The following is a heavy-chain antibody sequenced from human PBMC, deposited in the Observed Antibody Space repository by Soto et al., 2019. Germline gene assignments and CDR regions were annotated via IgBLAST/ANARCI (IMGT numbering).Heavy chain of an antibody. J-gene: IGHJ5*01. D-gene: IGHD6-25*01. CDR1: GSSLSISNW. V-gene: IGHV4-4*02. Sequence: QLQESGPGLVKPSETLSLTCSVSGSSLSISNWWSWVRQSPGKGLEWLGDNYHDGKAKYSPSLENRITMLVDSYNQKFSPHLMSVTAADSATFYGASRRAAGWFASWRQRMLVIFSS. CDR3: ASRRAAGWFAS. CDR2: NYHDGKA.